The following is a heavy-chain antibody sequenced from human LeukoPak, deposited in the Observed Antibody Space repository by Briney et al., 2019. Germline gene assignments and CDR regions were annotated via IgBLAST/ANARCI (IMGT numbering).Heavy chain of an antibody. J-gene: IGHJ4*02. Sequence: GGSLRLSCAASGFSVSDYSISWIRQSPGKGLEWISYVTSGSGSKNYADSVKGRFTISRDNAKNSVALQLDGLRADDTAVYFCTRERRGSYYAFESWGQGTLVTVSS. CDR3: TRERRGSYYAFES. D-gene: IGHD3-16*01. CDR1: GFSVSDYS. CDR2: VTSGSGSK. V-gene: IGHV3-11*05.